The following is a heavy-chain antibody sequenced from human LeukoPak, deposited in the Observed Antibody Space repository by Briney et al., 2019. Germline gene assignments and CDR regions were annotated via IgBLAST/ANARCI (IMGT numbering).Heavy chain of an antibody. Sequence: ASVKVSCKASGYTFTGYYMHWVRQAPGQGLEWMGWINPNSGGTNYAQKFQGRVTMTRDTSISTAYMELSRLRSDDTAVYYCARDLNYDILTGYPSWGQGTLVTVSS. CDR3: ARDLNYDILTGYPS. CDR1: GYTFTGYY. D-gene: IGHD3-9*01. CDR2: INPNSGGT. J-gene: IGHJ5*02. V-gene: IGHV1-2*02.